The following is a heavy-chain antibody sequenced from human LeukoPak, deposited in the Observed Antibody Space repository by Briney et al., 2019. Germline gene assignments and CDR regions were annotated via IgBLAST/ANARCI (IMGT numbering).Heavy chain of an antibody. CDR1: GFTLSDYY. CDR2: MSSSGSTI. Sequence: NTGGSLRLSCAASGFTLSDYYMNWIRQAPGKGLEWISYMSSSGSTINYADSVKGRFTISRDNAKNSLYLQMNSLRAEDTAVYYCARIAAAGWGGYWGQGTLVTVSS. J-gene: IGHJ4*02. D-gene: IGHD6-13*01. V-gene: IGHV3-11*04. CDR3: ARIAAAGWGGY.